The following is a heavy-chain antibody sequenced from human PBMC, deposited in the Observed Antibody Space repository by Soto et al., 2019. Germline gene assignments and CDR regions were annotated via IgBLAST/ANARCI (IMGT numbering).Heavy chain of an antibody. V-gene: IGHV3-23*01. CDR3: ARVVFPWLAFPPSPPDFDY. CDR2: ISGSGGST. J-gene: IGHJ4*02. CDR1: GFTFSSYA. Sequence: GGSLRLSCAASGFTFSSYAMSWVRQAPGKGLEWVSAISGSGGSTYYADSVKGRFNISRDNSKNTLDLQMNSLRADDTAVYYCARVVFPWLAFPPSPPDFDYWGQGTLVTVSS. D-gene: IGHD6-19*01.